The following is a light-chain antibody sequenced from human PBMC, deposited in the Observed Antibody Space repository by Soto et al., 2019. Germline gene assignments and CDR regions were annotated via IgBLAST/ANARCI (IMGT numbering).Light chain of an antibody. CDR1: QSISYY. V-gene: IGKV1-39*01. CDR3: QQSYSTLWT. J-gene: IGKJ1*01. Sequence: DIQMTQSPSSLSASVGDRVTITCRASQSISYYLNWYQQKPGKAPKLLIYAASTLQSGVPSRFSGSGSGTDFTLTISSLQPDDFETYYCQQSYSTLWTFGQGTKVEIK. CDR2: AAS.